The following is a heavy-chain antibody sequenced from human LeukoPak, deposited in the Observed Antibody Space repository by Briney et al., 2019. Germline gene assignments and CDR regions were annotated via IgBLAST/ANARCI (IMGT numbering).Heavy chain of an antibody. J-gene: IGHJ6*03. CDR1: GFTFSSYA. V-gene: IGHV3-30-3*01. CDR2: ISYDGSNK. D-gene: IGHD3-10*01. Sequence: GGSLRLSCAASGFTFSSYAMHWVRQAPGKGLEWVAVISYDGSNKYYADSVKGRFTISRDNSKNTLYLQMNSLRAEDTAVYYCAKGSIGSGGYMDVWGKGTTVTVSS. CDR3: AKGSIGSGGYMDV.